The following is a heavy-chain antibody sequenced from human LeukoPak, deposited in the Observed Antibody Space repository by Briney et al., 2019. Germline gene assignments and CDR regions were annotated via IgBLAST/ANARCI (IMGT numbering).Heavy chain of an antibody. CDR3: ARQGYQLLHNWFDP. CDR2: ISYDGSNK. J-gene: IGHJ5*02. D-gene: IGHD2-2*01. V-gene: IGHV3-30-3*01. CDR1: GFTFSSYA. Sequence: PGRSLRLSCAASGFTFSSYAMHWVRQAPGKGLEWVAVISYDGSNKYYADSVKGRFTISRDNSKNTLYLQMNSLRAEDTAVYYCARQGYQLLHNWFDPWGQGTLVTVSS.